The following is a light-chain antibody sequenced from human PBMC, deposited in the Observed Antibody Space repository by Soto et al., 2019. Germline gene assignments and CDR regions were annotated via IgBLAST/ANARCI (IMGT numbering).Light chain of an antibody. J-gene: IGKJ2*01. CDR2: GAS. CDR1: QSVSSSY. Sequence: EIVLTQSPGTLSLSPGERATLSCRASQSVSSSYLAWYQQKPGQAPRLLIYGASSRATGIPDRFSGSGSGTDFTLTISILEPEDCAVYYCQQSGSSPPRSDTFGQGTKLEIK. V-gene: IGKV3-20*01. CDR3: QQSGSSPPRSDT.